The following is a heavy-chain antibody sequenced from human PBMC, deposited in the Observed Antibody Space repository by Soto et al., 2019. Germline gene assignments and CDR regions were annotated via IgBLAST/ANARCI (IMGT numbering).Heavy chain of an antibody. CDR2: ISGSGGST. CDR1: GFTFSSYA. V-gene: IGHV3-23*01. D-gene: IGHD3-10*01. Sequence: PGGSLRLSCAASGFTFSSYAMSWVRQAPGKGLEWVSAISGSGGSTYYADSVKGRFTISRDNSRNTLYLQMNSLRAEDTAVYYCAKEGITMVRGVIPLNWFDPWGQGTLVTVSS. CDR3: AKEGITMVRGVIPLNWFDP. J-gene: IGHJ5*02.